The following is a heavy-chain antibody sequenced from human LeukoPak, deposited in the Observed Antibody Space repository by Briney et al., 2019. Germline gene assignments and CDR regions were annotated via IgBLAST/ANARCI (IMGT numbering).Heavy chain of an antibody. V-gene: IGHV4-39*01. CDR2: ITHSGTT. D-gene: IGHD6-19*01. J-gene: IGHJ5*02. CDR1: GGFISNSLYN. CDR3: ARPRYSSGWFWFDP. Sequence: SETLSLTCTVSGGFISNSLYNWAWLRHLPGKGLEWIGSITHSGTTYYNPSLKSRVTMYVDTSKNQFSLKVNSVTAADTAVYYCARPRYSSGWFWFDPWGRGTLVTVSS.